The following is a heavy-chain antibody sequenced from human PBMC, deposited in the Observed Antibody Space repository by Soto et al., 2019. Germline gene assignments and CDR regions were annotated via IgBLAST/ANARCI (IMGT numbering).Heavy chain of an antibody. CDR2: IYYSGST. J-gene: IGHJ4*02. Sequence: QVQLQESCPGLVKPSETLSLTCTVSGCSISSYYWSWIRQPPGKGLEWIGYIYYSGSTNYNPSLKSRVTISVDTSKNQFSLKLSSVTAADTAVYYCARSDGRYWGQGTLVTVSS. V-gene: IGHV4-59*01. CDR1: GCSISSYY. CDR3: ARSDGRY.